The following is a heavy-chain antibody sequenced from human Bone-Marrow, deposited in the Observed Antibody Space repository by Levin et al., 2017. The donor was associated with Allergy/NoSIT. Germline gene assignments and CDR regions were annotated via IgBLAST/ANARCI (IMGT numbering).Heavy chain of an antibody. V-gene: IGHV1-18*01. J-gene: IGHJ6*02. CDR2: ISGDNGKT. Sequence: ASVKVSCKASDFTFSKFGINWVRQAPGQGLEWLGWISGDNGKTNYAQKLQGRVLMTIATSTTTAYMELRNLRSDDTGVYYCARVSDFQYGDYRNYYYYGMDVWGQGTTVTVSS. CDR1: DFTFSKFG. CDR3: ARVSDFQYGDYRNYYYYGMDV. D-gene: IGHD4-17*01.